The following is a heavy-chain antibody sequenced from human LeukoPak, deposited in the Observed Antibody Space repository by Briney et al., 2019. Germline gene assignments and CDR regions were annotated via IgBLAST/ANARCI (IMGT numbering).Heavy chain of an antibody. CDR1: GFTFSSYD. V-gene: IGHV3-13*01. CDR2: IGVAANT. Sequence: GGSLRLFCAASGFTFSSYDMHWVRQATGKGLEWVSAIGVAANTFYSGSVKGRFTISRENAKNSLYLLMTSLRAEDTAVYYCARQNTPHGNFDYWGQGILVTVSS. CDR3: ARQNTPHGNFDY. J-gene: IGHJ4*02. D-gene: IGHD1-26*01.